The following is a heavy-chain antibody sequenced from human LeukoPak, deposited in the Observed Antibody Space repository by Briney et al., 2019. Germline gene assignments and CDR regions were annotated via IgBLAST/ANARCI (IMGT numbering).Heavy chain of an antibody. J-gene: IGHJ4*02. V-gene: IGHV4-39*01. CDR1: GGSISSSSYY. Sequence: SETLSLTCTVSGGSISSSSYYWGWIRQLPGKGLEWIGSIYYSGSTYYNPSLKSRVTISVDTSKNQFSLKLSSVTAADTAVYYCARDSSGYYGKGSYFDYWGQGTLVTVSS. D-gene: IGHD3-22*01. CDR3: ARDSSGYYGKGSYFDY. CDR2: IYYSGST.